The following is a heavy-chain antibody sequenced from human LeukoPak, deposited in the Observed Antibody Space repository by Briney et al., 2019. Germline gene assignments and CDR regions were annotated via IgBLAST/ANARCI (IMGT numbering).Heavy chain of an antibody. Sequence: PGGSLRLSCAASGFIFSDHWLHWVRQAPGKGLVWLSRINNDGSSTIYADSVKGRFTISRDNAKNSLYLQMSNLRAEDTAVYFCARGGGLDVWGQGATVTVSS. V-gene: IGHV3-74*01. CDR2: INNDGSST. CDR1: GFIFSDHW. J-gene: IGHJ6*02. CDR3: ARGGGLDV. D-gene: IGHD3-16*01.